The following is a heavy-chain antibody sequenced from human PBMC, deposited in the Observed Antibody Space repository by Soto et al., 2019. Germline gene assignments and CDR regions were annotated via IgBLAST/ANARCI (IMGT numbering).Heavy chain of an antibody. D-gene: IGHD3-10*02. CDR3: ARDAECEYVARAFDI. CDR1: GGSISSYY. Sequence: SETLSLTCTVSGGSISSYYWSWIRQPPGKGLEWIGYIYYSGSTNYNPSLKSRVTISVDTSKNQFSLKLSSVTAADTAVYYCARDAECEYVARAFDIWSQGTMVTVSS. V-gene: IGHV4-59*01. CDR2: IYYSGST. J-gene: IGHJ3*02.